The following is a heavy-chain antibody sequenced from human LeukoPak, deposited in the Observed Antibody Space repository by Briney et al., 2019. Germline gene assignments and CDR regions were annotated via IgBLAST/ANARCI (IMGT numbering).Heavy chain of an antibody. CDR2: TSYDGGNK. D-gene: IGHD3-10*01. CDR1: GFSFNLYA. V-gene: IGHV3-30*01. J-gene: IGHJ4*02. Sequence: GGFLRLSCVASGFSFNLYAMHWVRQAPGRGLEWRALTSYDGGNKDYGDSVKGRFTISRDNSRNTLYLEMNGLRSEDTALYYCATDKSYYDSRTHQGFDYWGQGTLVTVSS. CDR3: ATDKSYYDSRTHQGFDY.